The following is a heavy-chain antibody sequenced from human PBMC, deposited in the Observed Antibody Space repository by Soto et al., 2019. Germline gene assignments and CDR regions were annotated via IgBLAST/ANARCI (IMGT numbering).Heavy chain of an antibody. Sequence: PSETLSLTCTVSGGSISSYYWSWVRQPPGKGLEWIGYIYYSGSTNYNPSLKSRVTISVDTSKNQFSLKLSSVTAADTAVYYCARXFSPIAAAGIYYYGMDVWGQGTTVTVSS. CDR2: IYYSGST. D-gene: IGHD6-13*01. CDR3: ARXFSPIAAAGIYYYGMDV. J-gene: IGHJ6*02. CDR1: GGSISSYY. V-gene: IGHV4-59*01.